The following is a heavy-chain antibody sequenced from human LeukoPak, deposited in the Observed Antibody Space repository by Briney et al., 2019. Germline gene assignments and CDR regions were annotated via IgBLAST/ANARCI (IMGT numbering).Heavy chain of an antibody. CDR2: ISHDGSEK. V-gene: IGHV3-30*07. CDR3: ASPSSHRIAAGGDY. J-gene: IGHJ4*02. Sequence: GRSLRLSCAASGFTFSSYAMHWVRQAPGKGLQWVAAISHDGSEKFYADSVKGRFTISRDNAKNTLCLQMNSLRAEDTAVYYCASPSSHRIAAGGDYWGQGTLVTVSS. D-gene: IGHD6-13*01. CDR1: GFTFSSYA.